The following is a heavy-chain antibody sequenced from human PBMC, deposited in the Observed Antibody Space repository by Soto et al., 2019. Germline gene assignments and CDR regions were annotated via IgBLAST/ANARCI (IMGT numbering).Heavy chain of an antibody. J-gene: IGHJ4*02. Sequence: ASETLSLTCTVSGCSISSYYWSWIRQPPGKGLEWIGYIYYSGSTNYNPSLKSRVTISVDTSKNQFSLKLSSVTAADTAVYYCARSYYYSSGYYSIDYWGQGTLVTVSS. CDR3: ARSYYYSSGYYSIDY. CDR2: IYYSGST. V-gene: IGHV4-59*01. CDR1: GCSISSYY. D-gene: IGHD3-22*01.